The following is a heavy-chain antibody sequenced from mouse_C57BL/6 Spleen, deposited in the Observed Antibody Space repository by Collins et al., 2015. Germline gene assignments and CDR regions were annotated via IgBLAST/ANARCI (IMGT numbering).Heavy chain of an antibody. Sequence: DVQLQESGPGLVKPSQSLSLTCTVTGYSITSDYAWNWIRQFPGNKLEWMGYISYSGSTSYNPSLKSRISITRDTSKNQFFLQLNSVTTEDTATYYCAAGGGFAYWGQGTLVTVSA. CDR2: ISYSGST. V-gene: IGHV3-2*02. CDR1: GYSITSDYA. CDR3: AAGGGFAY. J-gene: IGHJ3*01.